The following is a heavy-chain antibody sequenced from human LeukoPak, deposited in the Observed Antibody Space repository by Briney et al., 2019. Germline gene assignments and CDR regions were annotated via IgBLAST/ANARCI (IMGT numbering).Heavy chain of an antibody. D-gene: IGHD5-18*01. CDR3: ARDSGIQTLYCYYGMDV. V-gene: IGHV1-46*01. CDR1: GYTFTSYY. J-gene: IGHJ6*02. CDR2: INPSGGST. Sequence: GASVKVSCKASGYTFTSYYMHWVRQAPGQGLEWMEIINPSGGSTSYAQKFQGRVTMTRDTSTSTVYMELSSLRSEDTAVYYCARDSGIQTLYCYYGMDVWGQGTTVTVSS.